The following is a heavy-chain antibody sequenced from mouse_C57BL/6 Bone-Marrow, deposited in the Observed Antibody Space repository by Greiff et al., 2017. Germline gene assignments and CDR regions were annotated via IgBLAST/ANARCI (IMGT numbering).Heavy chain of an antibody. CDR3: ARRDDYVFDV. V-gene: IGHV1-4*01. J-gene: IGHJ1*03. CDR2: INPSSGYT. D-gene: IGHD2-4*01. Sequence: QVQLQQSGAELARPGASVKMSCKASGYTFTSYTMHWVKQRPGQGLEWIGYINPSSGYTKYNQKFKDKATLTADKSSSTAYMQLSNLTSEDSAVYYCARRDDYVFDVWGTGTTVTVSS. CDR1: GYTFTSYT.